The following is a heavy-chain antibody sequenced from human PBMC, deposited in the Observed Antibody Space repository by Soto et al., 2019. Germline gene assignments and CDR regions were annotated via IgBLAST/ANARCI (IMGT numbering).Heavy chain of an antibody. CDR1: GFTFSTYA. Sequence: GGSLRLSRAASGFTFSTYAVSWVRQAPGKGLEWVSGLFGNGGGISYADSVKGRFTISRDNSNNMLYLQMHSLRVEDTAVYYCAKDRQPDGLWPFDHWGQGTLVTVSS. D-gene: IGHD2-8*01. CDR2: LFGNGGGI. J-gene: IGHJ4*02. V-gene: IGHV3-23*01. CDR3: AKDRQPDGLWPFDH.